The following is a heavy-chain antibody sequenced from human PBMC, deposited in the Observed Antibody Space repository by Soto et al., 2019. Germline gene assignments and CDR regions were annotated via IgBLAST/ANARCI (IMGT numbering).Heavy chain of an antibody. J-gene: IGHJ4*02. CDR3: AGGRYGDY. CDR1: GYGFTTYG. V-gene: IGHV1-18*01. CDR2: ISAHNGNT. Sequence: QVHLVQSGAEVKKPGASVKVSCKGSGYGFTTYGITWVRQAPGQGLEWMAWISAHNGNTNYAQKRQGRVTVTRDTSTSTAYMELRSLRSDDTAVYYCAGGRYGDYWGQGALVTVSS. D-gene: IGHD1-1*01.